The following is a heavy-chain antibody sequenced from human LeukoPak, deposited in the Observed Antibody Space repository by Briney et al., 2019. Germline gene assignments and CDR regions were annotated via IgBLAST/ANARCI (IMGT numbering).Heavy chain of an antibody. D-gene: IGHD6-6*01. CDR3: ARRGSSSSAGAFDI. Sequence: ASVTVSFKASGYTFTIHYMHWVRQAPEKGLEWMGIINPTGGSTSYAQKFQGRVTMTRDTSTSTDYMELSSLRSEDTAVYYCARRGSSSSAGAFDIWGQGTMVTVSS. J-gene: IGHJ3*02. CDR1: GYTFTIHY. CDR2: INPTGGST. V-gene: IGHV1-46*01.